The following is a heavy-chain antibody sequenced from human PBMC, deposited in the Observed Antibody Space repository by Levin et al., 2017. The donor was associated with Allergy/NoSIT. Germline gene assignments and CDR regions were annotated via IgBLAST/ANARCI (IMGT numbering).Heavy chain of an antibody. J-gene: IGHJ4*02. Sequence: PSETLSLTCAVSGGSISSGGYSWSWIRQPPGKGLEWIAYIYHSGSTYYNPSLKSRVTISLDRSKNQFSLELSTVTAADTAVYYCARHILGGRGYDYWGQGTLVTVSS. CDR3: ARHILGGRGYDY. CDR2: IYHSGST. D-gene: IGHD3-9*01. CDR1: GGSISSGGYS. V-gene: IGHV4-30-2*01.